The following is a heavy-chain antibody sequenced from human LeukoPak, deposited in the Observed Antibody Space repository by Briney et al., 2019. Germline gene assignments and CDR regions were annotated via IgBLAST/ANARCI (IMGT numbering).Heavy chain of an antibody. J-gene: IGHJ4*02. CDR3: ARDLKIAVAGTGSGY. CDR1: GYTFTSYY. D-gene: IGHD6-19*01. V-gene: IGHV1-46*01. CDR2: INPSGGTT. Sequence: GASVKVSCKASGYTFTSYYMHWVRQAPGQGLEWMGIINPSGGTTSYAQKFQGRVTMTTDTSTSTAYMELRSLRSDDTAVYYCARDLKIAVAGTGSGYWGQGTLVTVSS.